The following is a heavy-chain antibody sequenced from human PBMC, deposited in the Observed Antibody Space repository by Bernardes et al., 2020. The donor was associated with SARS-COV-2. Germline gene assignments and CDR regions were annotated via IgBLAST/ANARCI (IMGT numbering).Heavy chain of an antibody. CDR1: GFSFSTSGVG. CDR2: IYWNDDK. J-gene: IGHJ6*02. V-gene: IGHV2-5*01. CDR3: AHRPDALNYYYYYGMDV. Sequence: SGPTLVKPTQTLTLTCTFSGFSFSTSGVGVGWIRQPPGKTLEWLALIYWNDDKRYSPSLRSRLTITKDTPKNQVVLTMTNMDPVDTATYYCAHRPDALNYYYYYGMDVWGQGTTVTVSS.